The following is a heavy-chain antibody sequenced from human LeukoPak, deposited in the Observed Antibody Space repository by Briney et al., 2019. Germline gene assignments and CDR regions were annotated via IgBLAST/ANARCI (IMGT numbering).Heavy chain of an antibody. CDR1: GFTFDDYT. CDR2: ISRNSGSV. J-gene: IGHJ4*02. Sequence: GGSLRLSCAASGFTFDDYTMHWGRQGPGKGLEWVSGISRNSGSVGYADSVKGRFTISRDNAKNSLYLQMNSLRAEDTAVYYCARERQYSGSPFDYWGQGTLVTVSS. CDR3: ARERQYSGSPFDY. V-gene: IGHV3-9*01. D-gene: IGHD1-26*01.